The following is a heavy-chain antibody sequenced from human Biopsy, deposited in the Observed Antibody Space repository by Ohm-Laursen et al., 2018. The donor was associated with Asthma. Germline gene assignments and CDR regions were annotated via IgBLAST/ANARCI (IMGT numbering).Heavy chain of an antibody. CDR3: SREEPTSGWYQGSILR. V-gene: IGHV3-30*03. J-gene: IGHJ4*02. D-gene: IGHD6-19*01. CDR1: GLTFRNYG. CDR2: ISFDGSTK. Sequence: SLRLSCSASGLTFRNYGMHWVRQAPGKGLEWVALISFDGSTKYYADSVKGRSTISRDNSKNTLYLQMNSLRAEDTAVYYCSREEPTSGWYQGSILRWGQGALVTVSS.